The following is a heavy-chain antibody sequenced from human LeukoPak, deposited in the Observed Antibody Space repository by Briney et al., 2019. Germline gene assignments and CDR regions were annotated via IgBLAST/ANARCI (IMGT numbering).Heavy chain of an antibody. Sequence: ASVKVSCKASGGTFSSYAISWVRQAPGQGLEWMGGIIPIFGTANYAQKFQGRVTITTDESTSTAYMALSSLRSEDTAVYYCARGSLDTGYCSSTSCYRAAFDIWGQGTMVTVSS. CDR3: ARGSLDTGYCSSTSCYRAAFDI. J-gene: IGHJ3*02. CDR2: IIPIFGTA. V-gene: IGHV1-69*05. D-gene: IGHD2-2*02. CDR1: GGTFSSYA.